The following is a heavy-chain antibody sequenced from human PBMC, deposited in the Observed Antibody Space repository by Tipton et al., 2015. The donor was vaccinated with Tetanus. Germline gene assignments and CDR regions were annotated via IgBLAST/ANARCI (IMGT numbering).Heavy chain of an antibody. D-gene: IGHD3-22*01. CDR1: GYSFTGYY. J-gene: IGHJ6*02. CDR2: INPNSGGT. CDR3: ARDRGDYIYYGMDV. Sequence: QLVQSGAEVKKPGASVKVSCKTAGYSFTGYYIHWVRQAPGQGLEWMGWINPNSGGTVYAQKFQGRVTMTRDTSISTAYMGLRSLRSDDTAVYYCARDRGDYIYYGMDVWGPGTTVTVS. V-gene: IGHV1-2*02.